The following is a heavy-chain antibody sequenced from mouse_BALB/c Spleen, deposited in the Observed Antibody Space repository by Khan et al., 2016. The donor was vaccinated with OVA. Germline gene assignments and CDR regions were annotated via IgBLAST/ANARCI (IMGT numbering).Heavy chain of an antibody. V-gene: IGHV5-6-3*01. Sequence: EVHLVESGGDLVQPGGSLKLSCAASGFTFSSYGMSWVRQTPDKRLELVATINSNGGSTYYPDSVKGRFTISRDNAKNTLYLQMSSLKAEDTAMYYCAIMARTINWGQGTTLTVSS. J-gene: IGHJ2*01. CDR1: GFTFSSYG. CDR2: INSNGGST. CDR3: AIMARTIN.